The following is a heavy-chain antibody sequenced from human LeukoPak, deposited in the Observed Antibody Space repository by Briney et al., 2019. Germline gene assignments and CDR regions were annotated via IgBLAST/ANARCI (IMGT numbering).Heavy chain of an antibody. Sequence: PGGSLRLSCAASGFTFSSYAMSWVRQAPGKGLEWVSAISGSGGSTYYADSVKGRFTISRDNSKNTLYLQMNSLRAEDTAEYFCAKAMRLTTMTTGDNTDYWGQGTLVTVSS. CDR3: AKAMRLTTMTTGDNTDY. CDR1: GFTFSSYA. J-gene: IGHJ4*02. V-gene: IGHV3-23*01. D-gene: IGHD4-17*01. CDR2: ISGSGGST.